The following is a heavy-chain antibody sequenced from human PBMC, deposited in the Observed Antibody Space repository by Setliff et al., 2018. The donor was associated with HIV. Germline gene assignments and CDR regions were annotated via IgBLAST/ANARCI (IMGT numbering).Heavy chain of an antibody. Sequence: PSETLSLTCTISGGSITGYFWSWIRQPPGKGLEWIGYIYYNGNTNYNPSLKSRGTISVDTSKNQFSLKLNSVTAADTAVYDCARASAFRDGWYLTHGAFDIWGQGTMVTVSS. CDR1: GGSITGYF. D-gene: IGHD6-19*01. V-gene: IGHV4-59*12. CDR2: IYYNGNT. J-gene: IGHJ3*02. CDR3: ARASAFRDGWYLTHGAFDI.